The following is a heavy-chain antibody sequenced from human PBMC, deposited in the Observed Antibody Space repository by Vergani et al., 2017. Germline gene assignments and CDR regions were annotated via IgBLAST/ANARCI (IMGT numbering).Heavy chain of an antibody. J-gene: IGHJ4*02. Sequence: QVQLVQSGAEVGKPGASVKISCKASGYTFTAYYIHWVRQAPEQGLEWVGVISPDGFSTFYAQKFQGRVTITRDTSTSTVYVEVTSLRSDDTAVYYCAREPPLTGFLDDWGQGTLVTVSS. D-gene: IGHD3-9*01. CDR1: GYTFTAYY. V-gene: IGHV1-46*03. CDR3: AREPPLTGFLDD. CDR2: ISPDGFST.